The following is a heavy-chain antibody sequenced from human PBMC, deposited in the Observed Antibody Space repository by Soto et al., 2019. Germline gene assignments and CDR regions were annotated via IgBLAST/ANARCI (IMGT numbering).Heavy chain of an antibody. CDR1: GYSFATSG. CDR2: ISVYNGNT. V-gene: IGHV1-18*01. J-gene: IGHJ4*02. D-gene: IGHD3-22*01. Sequence: QVTLVQSGTEVKKPGASIKVSCKASGYSFATSGMTWVRQAPGQGLEWMGWISVYNGNTNYDQSLQDRVTMTTDTSTNTAYLEVRNLRSDDTAVYYCARAGQYYDASGYADWGQGTLVTVSS. CDR3: ARAGQYYDASGYAD.